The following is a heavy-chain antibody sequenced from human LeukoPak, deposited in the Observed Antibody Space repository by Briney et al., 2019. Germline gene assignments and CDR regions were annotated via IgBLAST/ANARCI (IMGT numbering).Heavy chain of an antibody. D-gene: IGHD6-13*01. J-gene: IGHJ4*02. Sequence: GGSLRLSCAASGFTFSTYAMHWVRQAPGKGLEWVAVISYDGTNKYYADSVKGRFTISRDNSKNTVYLQMNSLRDGDTAVYYCARDGATGYTSSSLWGIEYWGQGTLVTVSS. CDR3: ARDGATGYTSSSLWGIEY. CDR2: ISYDGTNK. CDR1: GFTFSTYA. V-gene: IGHV3-30*04.